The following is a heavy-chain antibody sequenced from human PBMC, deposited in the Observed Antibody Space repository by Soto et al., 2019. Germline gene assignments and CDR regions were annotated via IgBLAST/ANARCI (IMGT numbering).Heavy chain of an antibody. CDR1: GFTFSNNG. D-gene: IGHD3-16*01. Sequence: QVQLVESGGGVVQPVRSLRLSCASSGFTFSNNGMHWVRQAPGKGLEWVAVIWYDGSNEYYADSVKGRFTISRDNSKNTLYLQMNSLRVEDTAAYYCARDGGRGYAYYMDVWGKGATVTVSS. CDR3: ARDGGRGYAYYMDV. J-gene: IGHJ6*03. CDR2: IWYDGSNE. V-gene: IGHV3-33*01.